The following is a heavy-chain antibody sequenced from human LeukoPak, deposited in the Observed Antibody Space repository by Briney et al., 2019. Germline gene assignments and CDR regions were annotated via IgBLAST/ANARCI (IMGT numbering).Heavy chain of an antibody. Sequence: GGSLRLSCAASGFSFNNYAMSWVRQAPGKGLEWVSTISGSGDSTYYADSVKGRFTISRDNSKNTLYLQMNSLRAEDTAVYYCAKVPLQYCSSISCLNWFDPWGQGTLVTVSS. D-gene: IGHD2-2*01. CDR3: AKVPLQYCSSISCLNWFDP. CDR1: GFSFNNYA. CDR2: ISGSGDST. J-gene: IGHJ5*02. V-gene: IGHV3-23*01.